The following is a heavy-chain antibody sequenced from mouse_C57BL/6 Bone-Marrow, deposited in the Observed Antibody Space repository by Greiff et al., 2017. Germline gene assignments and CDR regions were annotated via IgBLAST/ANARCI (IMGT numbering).Heavy chain of an antibody. Sequence: QVQLQQSGAELVMPGASVKLSCKASGYTFTSYWMHWVKQRPGQGLEWIGEIDPSDSYTNYNQKFKGKSTLTVDKSSSTAYMQLSSLTSEDSAVYYCAREGGVSSGYPAWFAYWGQGTLVTVSA. J-gene: IGHJ3*01. CDR1: GYTFTSYW. V-gene: IGHV1-69*01. CDR2: IDPSDSYT. D-gene: IGHD3-2*02. CDR3: AREGGVSSGYPAWFAY.